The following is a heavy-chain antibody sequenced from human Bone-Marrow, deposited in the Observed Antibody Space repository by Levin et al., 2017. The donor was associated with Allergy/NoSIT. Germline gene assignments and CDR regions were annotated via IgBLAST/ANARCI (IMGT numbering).Heavy chain of an antibody. CDR1: GFTFSSYA. CDR2: ISGSGGST. V-gene: IGHV3-23*01. D-gene: IGHD3-22*01. CDR3: AKACITMIVVVTHPPDY. J-gene: IGHJ4*02. Sequence: SCAASGFTFSSYAMSWVRQAPGKGLEWVSAISGSGGSTYYADSVKGRFTISRDNSKNTLYLQMNSLRAEDTAVYYCAKACITMIVVVTHPPDYWGQGTLVTVSS.